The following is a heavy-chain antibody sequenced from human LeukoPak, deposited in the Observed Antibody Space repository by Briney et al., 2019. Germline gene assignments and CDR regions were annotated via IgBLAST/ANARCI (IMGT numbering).Heavy chain of an antibody. CDR1: GGSICSVGSY. V-gene: IGHV4-31*03. CDR3: ASTGIAAAGTGWWFDP. J-gene: IGHJ5*02. D-gene: IGHD6-13*01. CDR2: IYYSGST. Sequence: PSQTLSLTCTVSGGSICSVGSYWSWIRQPPRKCLEWIGYIYYSGSTYYNPSLKSRVTISVDTSKNQFSLKLSSVTAADTAVYYCASTGIAAAGTGWWFDPWGQGTLVTVSS.